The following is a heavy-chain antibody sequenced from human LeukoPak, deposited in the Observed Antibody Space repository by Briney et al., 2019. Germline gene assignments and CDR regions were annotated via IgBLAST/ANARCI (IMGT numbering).Heavy chain of an antibody. Sequence: SETLSVTCSVSGGSMTNLYWTWIRQPPGKGLEWIGDIYDSGSTRYNTSLESRVTISVDTSKNQFSLKLSSVTAADTAVYYCAKGGSTNFYYGDVWGQGTTVTVSS. D-gene: IGHD2/OR15-2a*01. J-gene: IGHJ6*02. CDR1: GGSMTNLY. CDR3: AKGGSTNFYYGDV. V-gene: IGHV4-59*01. CDR2: IYDSGST.